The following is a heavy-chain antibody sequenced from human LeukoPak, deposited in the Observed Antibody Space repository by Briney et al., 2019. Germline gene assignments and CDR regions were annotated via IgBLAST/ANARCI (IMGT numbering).Heavy chain of an antibody. CDR2: IYYSGNT. D-gene: IGHD2-15*01. J-gene: IGHJ4*02. CDR3: ARGGNYFDY. CDR1: GGSISSYY. Sequence: PSETLSLTCTVSGGSISSYYWTWIRQSPGKGLEWIGYIYYSGNTNYNPSLKSRVTISVDTSKNQFSLELSSVTAADTAVYYCARGGNYFDYWGQGNLVTVSS. V-gene: IGHV4-59*01.